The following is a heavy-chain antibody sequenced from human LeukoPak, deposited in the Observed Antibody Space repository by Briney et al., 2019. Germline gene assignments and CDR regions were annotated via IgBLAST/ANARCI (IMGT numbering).Heavy chain of an antibody. CDR2: IYYSGST. J-gene: IGHJ4*02. D-gene: IGHD3-3*01. CDR1: GESINSNNYY. Sequence: SETLSLTCTVSGESINSNNYYWGWIRQPPGKGLEWIGSIYYSGSTYYNPSLKSRVTISVDTSKNQFSLKLSSVTAADTAVYYCARRITIFAFDYWGQGTLVTVSS. V-gene: IGHV4-39*01. CDR3: ARRITIFAFDY.